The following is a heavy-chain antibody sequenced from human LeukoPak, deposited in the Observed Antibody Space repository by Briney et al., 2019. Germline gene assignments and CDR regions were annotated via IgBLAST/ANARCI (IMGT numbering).Heavy chain of an antibody. CDR1: GGSISSYY. J-gene: IGHJ4*02. D-gene: IGHD3-16*02. CDR2: INHSGST. Sequence: KPSETLSLTCTVSGGSISSYYWSWIRQPPGKGLEWIGEINHSGSTNYNPSLKSRVTISVDTSKNQFSLKLSSVTAADTAVYHCARGGGVVGGVIVQDVDTPLASWGQGTLVTVSS. CDR3: ARGGGVVGGVIVQDVDTPLAS. V-gene: IGHV4-34*01.